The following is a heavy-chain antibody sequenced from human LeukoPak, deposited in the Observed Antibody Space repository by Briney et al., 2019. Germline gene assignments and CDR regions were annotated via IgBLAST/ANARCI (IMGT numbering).Heavy chain of an antibody. V-gene: IGHV3-30-3*01. Sequence: PGRSLRLSCAASGFTFSSYAMHWVRQAPGKGLEWVAVISYDGSNKYYADSVKGRFTISRDNSKNTLYLQMNSLRAEDTALYYCAKAPLGCTSTSCYSYYYGMDVWGQGTTVTVSS. CDR1: GFTFSSYA. D-gene: IGHD2-2*02. J-gene: IGHJ6*02. CDR3: AKAPLGCTSTSCYSYYYGMDV. CDR2: ISYDGSNK.